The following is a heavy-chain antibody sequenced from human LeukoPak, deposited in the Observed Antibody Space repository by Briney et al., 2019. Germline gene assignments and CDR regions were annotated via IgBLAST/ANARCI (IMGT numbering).Heavy chain of an antibody. Sequence: SETLSLTCAVYGGSFSGYYWSWIRQPPGKRLEWIGEINHSGSTNYNPSLKSRVTISVDTSKNQFSLKLSSVTAADTAVYYCARRRRLNYYYYGMDVWGQGTTVTVSS. CDR3: ARRRRLNYYYYGMDV. D-gene: IGHD2-8*01. CDR2: INHSGST. CDR1: GGSFSGYY. V-gene: IGHV4-34*01. J-gene: IGHJ6*02.